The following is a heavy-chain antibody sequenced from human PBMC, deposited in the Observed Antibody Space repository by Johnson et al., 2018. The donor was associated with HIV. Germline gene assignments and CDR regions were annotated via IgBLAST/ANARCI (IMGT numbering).Heavy chain of an antibody. CDR1: GFPFSSYG. J-gene: IGHJ3*02. Sequence: QVQLVESGGGVVQPGRSLRLSCAASGFPFSSYGMHWVRQAPGKGLEWVAVISYDGSNKYYADSVKGRFTISSDNSKNTLYLQMNRLRAEDTAVYYCAKNARNYYDTWGQGTMVTVSS. V-gene: IGHV3-30*18. CDR3: AKNARNYYDT. D-gene: IGHD3-10*01. CDR2: ISYDGSNK.